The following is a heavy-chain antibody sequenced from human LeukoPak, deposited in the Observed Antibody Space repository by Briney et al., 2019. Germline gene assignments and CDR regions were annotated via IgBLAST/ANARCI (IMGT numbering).Heavy chain of an antibody. CDR1: GFTFSSYA. J-gene: IGHJ6*02. D-gene: IGHD3-10*01. CDR2: ISGSGGST. Sequence: GGSLRLSCAASGFTFSSYAMSWVRQAPGKGLEWVSAISGSGGSTYYADYVKGRFTISRDNSKNALYLQMNSLRAEDTAVYYCAKGDYGSGLNYYYGMDVRGQGTTVTVSS. V-gene: IGHV3-23*01. CDR3: AKGDYGSGLNYYYGMDV.